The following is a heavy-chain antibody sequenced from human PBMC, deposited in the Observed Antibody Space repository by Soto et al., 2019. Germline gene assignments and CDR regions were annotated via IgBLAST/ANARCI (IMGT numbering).Heavy chain of an antibody. CDR2: IRSKANSYAT. Sequence: EVQLVESGGGLVQPGGSLKLSCAASGFTFSGSAMHWVRQASGKGLEWVGRIRSKANSYATAYAASVKGRFTISRDDSKNTSYLQMNSPKTEDTAVYYCTRHAGGAYVHYYYYYMDVWGKGTTVTVSS. CDR1: GFTFSGSA. D-gene: IGHD5-12*01. V-gene: IGHV3-73*01. CDR3: TRHAGGAYVHYYYYYMDV. J-gene: IGHJ6*03.